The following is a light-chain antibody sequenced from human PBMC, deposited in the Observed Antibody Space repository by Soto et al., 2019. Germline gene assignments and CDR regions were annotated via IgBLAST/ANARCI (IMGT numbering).Light chain of an antibody. CDR2: DAS. CDR3: QQYNSYSYT. V-gene: IGKV1-5*01. CDR1: QSISSW. Sequence: DIQMTQSPSTLSASVGDRVTITCRASQSISSWLAWYQQKPGKAPKLLIYDASSLESGVPSRFSGSGSGTDFTLTISSLQPDDFVTYYCQQYNSYSYTFGQGTKLEIK. J-gene: IGKJ2*01.